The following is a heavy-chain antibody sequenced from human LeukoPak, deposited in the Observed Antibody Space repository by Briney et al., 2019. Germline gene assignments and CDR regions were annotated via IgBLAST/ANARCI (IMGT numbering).Heavy chain of an antibody. Sequence: PGRSLRLSCAASGFTFSSYAMHWVRQAPGKGLEWVAVISYDGSNKYYADSVKGRFTISRDNSKNTLYLQMNSLRAEDTAVYYCAKVAWLQMGLVGYFDYWGQGTLVTVSS. D-gene: IGHD5-24*01. CDR2: ISYDGSNK. CDR1: GFTFSSYA. J-gene: IGHJ4*02. CDR3: AKVAWLQMGLVGYFDY. V-gene: IGHV3-30*04.